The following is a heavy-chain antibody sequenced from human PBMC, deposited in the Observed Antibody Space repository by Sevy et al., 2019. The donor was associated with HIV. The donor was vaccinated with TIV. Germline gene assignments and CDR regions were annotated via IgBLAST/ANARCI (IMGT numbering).Heavy chain of an antibody. D-gene: IGHD3-16*01. Sequence: GGSLRLSCAASGFTFSSYGMHWVRQAPGKGLEWVAVISYDGSNKYYADSVKGRFTISRDNSKNTLYLQMNSLRAEDTAVDYCAKDPHGGGYFDHWGQGTLVTVSS. CDR2: ISYDGSNK. CDR1: GFTFSSYG. CDR3: AKDPHGGGYFDH. J-gene: IGHJ4*02. V-gene: IGHV3-30*18.